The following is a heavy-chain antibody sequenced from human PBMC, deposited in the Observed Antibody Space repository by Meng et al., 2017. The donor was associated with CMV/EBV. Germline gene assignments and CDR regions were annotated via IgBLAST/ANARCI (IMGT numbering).Heavy chain of an antibody. CDR2: ISSSSSTI. CDR1: GFTFSSYS. D-gene: IGHD4-11*01. Sequence: GESLKISCAASGFTFSSYSMNWVRQAPGKGLEWVSYISSSSSTIYYADSVKGRFTISRDNAKNSLYLQMNSLRAEDTAVYYCARDRDGNYRYYYGLDVWGQGTTVTVSS. CDR3: ARDRDGNYRYYYGLDV. V-gene: IGHV3-48*04. J-gene: IGHJ6*02.